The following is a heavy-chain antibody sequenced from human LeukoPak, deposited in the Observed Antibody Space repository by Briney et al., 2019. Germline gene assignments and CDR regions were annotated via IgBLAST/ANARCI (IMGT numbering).Heavy chain of an antibody. CDR2: INHSGST. CDR1: GGSFSGYY. D-gene: IGHD4-17*01. CDR3: ARGTMTTVTYYFDY. J-gene: IGHJ4*02. Sequence: SETLSLTCAVYGGSFSGYYWSWIRQPPGKGLEWVGEINHSGSTNYNPSLKSRVTISVDTSKNQFSLKLSSVTAADTAVYYCARGTMTTVTYYFDYWGQGTLVTVSS. V-gene: IGHV4-34*01.